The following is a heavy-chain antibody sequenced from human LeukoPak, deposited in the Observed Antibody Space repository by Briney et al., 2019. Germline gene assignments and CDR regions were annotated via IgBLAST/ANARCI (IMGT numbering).Heavy chain of an antibody. CDR1: GYSFSNYW. CDR2: IAPSDSYT. CDR3: ARHRDCSSGACYPDY. D-gene: IGHD2-15*01. V-gene: IGHV5-10-1*01. J-gene: IGHJ4*02. Sequence: GESLRISCKGSGYSFSNYWISWVRQMPGKGLERMGRIAPSDSYTNYSPSFQGHVTISADKSISTAYLQWSGLKASDTAMYYCARHRDCSSGACYPDYWGQGTLVTVSS.